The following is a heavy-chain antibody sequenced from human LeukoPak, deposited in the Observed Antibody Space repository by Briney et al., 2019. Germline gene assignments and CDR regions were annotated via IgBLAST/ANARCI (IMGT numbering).Heavy chain of an antibody. Sequence: PGESLKVSCKGSGYSFTSYWIGWVRQMPGKGLEWMGIIYPGDSDTRYSPSFQGQVTISADKSISTAYLQWSSLKASDTAMYYCATSPWDYYDSSGYYKFDYWGQGTLVTVSS. D-gene: IGHD3-22*01. CDR1: GYSFTSYW. J-gene: IGHJ4*02. CDR3: ATSPWDYYDSSGYYKFDY. V-gene: IGHV5-51*03. CDR2: IYPGDSDT.